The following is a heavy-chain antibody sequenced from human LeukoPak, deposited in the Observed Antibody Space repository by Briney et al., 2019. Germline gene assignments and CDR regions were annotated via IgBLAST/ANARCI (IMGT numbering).Heavy chain of an antibody. CDR2: ISSSGSTI. D-gene: IGHD3-10*01. CDR3: ARDHYYGSGRSADAFDI. Sequence: PGGSLRLSCAASGFTFSSYEMNWVRQAPGKGLEWVSYISSSGSTIYYADSVKGRFTISRDNAKNSLYLQMNSLRAEDTAVYYCARDHYYGSGRSADAFDIWGQGTMVTVSS. J-gene: IGHJ3*02. V-gene: IGHV3-48*03. CDR1: GFTFSSYE.